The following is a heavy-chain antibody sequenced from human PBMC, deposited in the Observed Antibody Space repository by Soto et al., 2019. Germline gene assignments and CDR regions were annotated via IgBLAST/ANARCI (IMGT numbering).Heavy chain of an antibody. Sequence: QMQLVQSGPEVKKPGTSVKVSCKASGFTFTSSAVQWVRQARGQRLEWIGWIVVGSGNTNYAQKFQERVTITRDMSTSTAYMELISLRSEDTAVYYCAAGPRGYSYGYWGQGTLVTVSS. CDR2: IVVGSGNT. D-gene: IGHD5-18*01. CDR3: AAGPRGYSYGY. J-gene: IGHJ4*02. CDR1: GFTFTSSA. V-gene: IGHV1-58*01.